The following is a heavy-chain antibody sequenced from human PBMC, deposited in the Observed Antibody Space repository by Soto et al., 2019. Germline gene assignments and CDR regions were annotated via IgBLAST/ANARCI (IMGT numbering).Heavy chain of an antibody. J-gene: IGHJ4*02. Sequence: GGSLRLSCAASGFTFSSYGMHWVRQAPGKGLEWVAVISYDGSNKYYADSVKGRFTISRDNSKNTLYLQMNSLRAEDTAVYYCAKDPWILRGSGSYYPDYWGQGTLVTVSS. V-gene: IGHV3-30*18. CDR2: ISYDGSNK. CDR1: GFTFSSYG. D-gene: IGHD3-10*01. CDR3: AKDPWILRGSGSYYPDY.